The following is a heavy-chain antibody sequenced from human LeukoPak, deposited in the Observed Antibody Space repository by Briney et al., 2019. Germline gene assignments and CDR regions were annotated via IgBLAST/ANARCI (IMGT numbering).Heavy chain of an antibody. CDR3: TRGLVVLSATSWAFDI. CDR1: VYTFTSYD. Sequence: ASVKVSCKASVYTFTSYDINWVRQATGQGLEWMGWMNPNSGNTGYAQKFQARVSMTRNTSISTAYMELSSLRSEDTAVYYCTRGLVVLSATSWAFDIWGHGTMVTVSS. CDR2: MNPNSGNT. J-gene: IGHJ3*02. V-gene: IGHV1-8*01. D-gene: IGHD2-15*01.